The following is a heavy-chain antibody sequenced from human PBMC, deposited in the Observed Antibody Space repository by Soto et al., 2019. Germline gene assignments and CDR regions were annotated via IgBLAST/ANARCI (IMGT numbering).Heavy chain of an antibody. J-gene: IGHJ5*02. CDR3: ARCSLVVVPAPGFDP. Sequence: TLSLTCTVSGGSISSGGYYWSWIRQHPGKGLEWIGYIYYSGSTYYNPSLKSRVTISVDTSKNQFSLKLSSVSAADTALYYCARCSLVVVPAPGFDPWGRGTLVTVSS. CDR1: GGSISSGGYY. V-gene: IGHV4-31*03. CDR2: IYYSGST. D-gene: IGHD2-2*01.